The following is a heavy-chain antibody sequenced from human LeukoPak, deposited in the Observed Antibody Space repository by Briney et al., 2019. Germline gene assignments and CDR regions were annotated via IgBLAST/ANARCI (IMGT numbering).Heavy chain of an antibody. CDR3: ARSQLRTKWFDP. D-gene: IGHD4-23*01. J-gene: IGHJ5*02. V-gene: IGHV1-69*01. Sequence: SVKVSCKASGGTFSSYAISWVRQAPGQGLEWMGGIIPIFGTANYAQKFQGRVTITADESTSTAYMELSSLGSEDTAVYYCARSQLRTKWFDPWGQGTLVTVSS. CDR2: IIPIFGTA. CDR1: GGTFSSYA.